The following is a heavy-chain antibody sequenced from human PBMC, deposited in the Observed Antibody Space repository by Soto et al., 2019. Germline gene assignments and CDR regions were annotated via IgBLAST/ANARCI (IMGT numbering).Heavy chain of an antibody. D-gene: IGHD6-13*01. CDR1: QNTFSTYS. Sequence: ASVKVSCKASQNTFSTYSLHWLRQAPGQGLEWMGVINPTTTTTTDAQKFQGRVTMTRDTSTSTVFLELSSLRSGDTAVYFCARDLYSTSWYVRTFVMWCQGAMVAVSS. CDR2: INPTTTTT. CDR3: ARDLYSTSWYVRTFVM. V-gene: IGHV1-46*03. J-gene: IGHJ3*02.